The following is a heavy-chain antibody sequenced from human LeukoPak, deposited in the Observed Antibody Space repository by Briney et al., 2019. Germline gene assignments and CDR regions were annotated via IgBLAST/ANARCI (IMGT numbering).Heavy chain of an antibody. D-gene: IGHD1-20*01. CDR2: IYYSGST. CDR1: GGSISSSSYY. Sequence: SETLSLTCTVSGGSISSSSYYWGWIRQPPEKGLEWIGSIYYSGSTYYNPSLKSRVTISVDTSKNQFSLKLSSVTAADTAVYYCARQPSDRITGTTGGQFDYWGQGTLVTVSS. J-gene: IGHJ4*02. CDR3: ARQPSDRITGTTGGQFDY. V-gene: IGHV4-39*01.